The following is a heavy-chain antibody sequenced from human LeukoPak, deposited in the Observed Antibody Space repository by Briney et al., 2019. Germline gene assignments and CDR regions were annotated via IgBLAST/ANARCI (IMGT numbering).Heavy chain of an antibody. Sequence: PSETLSLTCSVSGGSVRSGSYYWSWIRQPPGKGLEYIGYIYYSGSTDYNPSLKSRVTISVDTSKNRFSPNLSSVTAADTAVYYCARHSGRLGPFDYWGQGTLVTVSS. J-gene: IGHJ4*02. CDR2: IYYSGST. V-gene: IGHV4-61*01. CDR1: GGSVRSGSYY. D-gene: IGHD5-12*01. CDR3: ARHSGRLGPFDY.